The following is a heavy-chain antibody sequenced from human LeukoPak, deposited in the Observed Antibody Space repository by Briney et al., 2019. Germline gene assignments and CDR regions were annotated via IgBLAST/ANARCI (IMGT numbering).Heavy chain of an antibody. CDR1: GYSFTSYW. V-gene: IGHV5-51*01. CDR3: ATTRGGNYHWDY. J-gene: IGHJ4*02. Sequence: GESLKISCKGSGYSFTSYWIGWVRQMPGKGLEWMGIMYPANSDTRYKPSFQGQVTMLADRSISTAYLQWSSLKASDTAIYYCATTRGGNYHWDYWGQGTLVTVSS. CDR2: MYPANSDT. D-gene: IGHD3-16*01.